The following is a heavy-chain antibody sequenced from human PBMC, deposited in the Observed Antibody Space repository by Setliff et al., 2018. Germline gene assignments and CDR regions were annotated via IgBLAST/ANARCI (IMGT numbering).Heavy chain of an antibody. V-gene: IGHV4-38-2*01. J-gene: IGHJ4*02. CDR3: ARVPGGRFDY. Sequence: KPSETLSLTCAVSGYSISSGYYWGWIRQPPGKGLEWIGSIYHSGSTYYNPSLKSRVTISVDTSKNQFSLKLSSVTAADTAVHYCARVPGGRFDYWGQGTLVTVSS. CDR1: GYSISSGYY. D-gene: IGHD1-26*01. CDR2: IYHSGST.